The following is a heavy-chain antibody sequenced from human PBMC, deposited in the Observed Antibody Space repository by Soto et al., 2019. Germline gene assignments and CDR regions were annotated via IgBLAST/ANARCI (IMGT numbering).Heavy chain of an antibody. CDR3: ARDLAFYGSGSYYPYYYYYGMDV. CDR2: INPSGGST. Sequence: ASVKVSCKASGYTFTSYYMHWVRQAPGQVLEWMGIINPSGGSTSYAQKFQGRVTMTRDTSTSTVYMELSSLRSEDTAVYYCARDLAFYGSGSYYPYYYYYGMDVWGQGTTVTVSS. J-gene: IGHJ6*02. D-gene: IGHD3-10*01. V-gene: IGHV1-46*01. CDR1: GYTFTSYY.